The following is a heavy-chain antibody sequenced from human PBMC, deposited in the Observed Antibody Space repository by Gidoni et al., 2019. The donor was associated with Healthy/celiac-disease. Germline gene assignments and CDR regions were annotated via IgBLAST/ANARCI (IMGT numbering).Heavy chain of an antibody. D-gene: IGHD3-22*01. Sequence: QVQLVESGGGVVQPGRSLRLSCAASGFTFSSYGMHWVRQAPGKGLGWVAVIWYDGSNKYYADSVKGRFTISRDNSKNTLYLQMNSLRAEDTAVYYCAREYYYDSSGYFDYWGQGTLVTVSS. CDR1: GFTFSSYG. J-gene: IGHJ4*02. CDR2: IWYDGSNK. CDR3: AREYYYDSSGYFDY. V-gene: IGHV3-33*01.